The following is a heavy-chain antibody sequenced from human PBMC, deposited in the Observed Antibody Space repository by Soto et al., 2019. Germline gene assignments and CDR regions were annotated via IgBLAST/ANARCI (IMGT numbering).Heavy chain of an antibody. CDR1: GFSFSSYS. CDR2: FRTSGDGGTT. CDR3: AKKVNSGPGSQYFDY. J-gene: IGHJ4*02. D-gene: IGHD3-10*01. V-gene: IGHV3-23*01. Sequence: LRRSCAASGFSFSSYSISWVRQSPGKGLEWVSGFRTSGDGGTTYYADSVKGRFTISRDNSKNMLFLQMNSLRAEDTAIYYCAKKVNSGPGSQYFDYWGQGTLVTVSS.